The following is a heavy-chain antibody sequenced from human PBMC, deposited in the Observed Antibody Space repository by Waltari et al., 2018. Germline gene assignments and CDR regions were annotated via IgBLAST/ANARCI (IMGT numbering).Heavy chain of an antibody. D-gene: IGHD3-22*01. CDR2: LAYTGDNT. CDR3: AKAHYDSSGYFSDFDY. J-gene: IGHJ4*02. V-gene: IGHV3-23*01. CDR1: GFTFSTYA. Sequence: EVQLLESGGGLVQPGGSLRLSCVASGFTFSTYAMRWVRQAPGKGLETVATLAYTGDNTHYADSAKGRFTISRDMSKRTLYLHMNSLRAEDTAVYYCAKAHYDSSGYFSDFDYWGQGTRVTVSS.